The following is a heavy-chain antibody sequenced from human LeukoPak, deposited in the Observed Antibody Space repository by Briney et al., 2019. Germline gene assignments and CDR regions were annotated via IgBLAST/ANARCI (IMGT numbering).Heavy chain of an antibody. CDR3: AKGSSGYFFDL. CDR1: GFIFNNYG. CDR2: ISNDGGGT. D-gene: IGHD3-22*01. V-gene: IGHV3-23*01. Sequence: GGSLRLSCAPSGFIFNNYGLVWVRQAPGKGLEWVSAISNDGGGTTYADFVKGRFSVSRDNSKNTLFLQMNSLRAEDTALYYCAKGSSGYFFDLWGQGTLVTVSS. J-gene: IGHJ4*02.